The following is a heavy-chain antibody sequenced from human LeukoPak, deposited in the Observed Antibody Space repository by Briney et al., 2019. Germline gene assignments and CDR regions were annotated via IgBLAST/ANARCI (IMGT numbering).Heavy chain of an antibody. Sequence: GGSLRLSCAASGFTFSSYAMHWVRQAPGKGLEWVAVISHVGSNKYYADSVKGRFTISRDNSKNTLYLQMNSLRAEDTAVYYCARDSGYFDYWGQGTLVTVSS. V-gene: IGHV3-30-3*01. J-gene: IGHJ4*02. CDR3: ARDSGYFDY. CDR2: ISHVGSNK. D-gene: IGHD1-26*01. CDR1: GFTFSSYA.